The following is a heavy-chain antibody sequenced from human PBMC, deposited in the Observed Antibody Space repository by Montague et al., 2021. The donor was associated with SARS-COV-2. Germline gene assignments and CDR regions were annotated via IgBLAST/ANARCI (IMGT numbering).Heavy chain of an antibody. CDR3: ARGFNCSGGSCYSEDGNYYYYYGMDV. CDR1: GFTFSSYS. V-gene: IGHV3-21*01. D-gene: IGHD2-15*01. J-gene: IGHJ6*02. CDR2: ISSSSSYI. Sequence: SLRLSCAASGFTFSSYSMNWVRQAPGKGLEWVSSISSSSSYIYYADSVKGRFTTSRDNAKNSLYLQMNSLRAEDTAVYYCARGFNCSGGSCYSEDGNYYYYYGMDVWGQGTTVTVSS.